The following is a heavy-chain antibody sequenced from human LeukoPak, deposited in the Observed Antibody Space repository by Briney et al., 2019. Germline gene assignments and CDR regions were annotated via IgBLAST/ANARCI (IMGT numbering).Heavy chain of an antibody. CDR2: IKRKTDGGTT. D-gene: IGHD4-17*01. Sequence: GGSLRLSCAASGFTFSNDWMSWVRQAPGKGLEWVGRIKRKTDGGTTDHPAPVIGIVTITKDDSKNTLYLQMNSMKTEDTAVYYCTTDHGDHAFDIWGRGTMVTVSS. V-gene: IGHV3-15*01. CDR1: GFTFSNDW. J-gene: IGHJ3*02. CDR3: TTDHGDHAFDI.